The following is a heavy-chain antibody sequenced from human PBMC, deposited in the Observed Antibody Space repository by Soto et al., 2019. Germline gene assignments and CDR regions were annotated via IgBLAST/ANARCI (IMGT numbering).Heavy chain of an antibody. Sequence: ASVKVSCKTSGYTFTRNGISWVRQAPGQGLEWMGWISPKSGSIKYAQKFQGRVIMTTDTSTSTAYMEVRSLRSDDTAVYYCVKDRDSNSWPSRDVWGPGTTVAV. D-gene: IGHD3-22*01. J-gene: IGHJ6*02. CDR1: GYTFTRNG. CDR3: VKDRDSNSWPSRDV. V-gene: IGHV1-18*01. CDR2: ISPKSGSI.